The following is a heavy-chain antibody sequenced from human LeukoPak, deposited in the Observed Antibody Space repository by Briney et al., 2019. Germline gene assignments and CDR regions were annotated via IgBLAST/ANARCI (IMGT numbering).Heavy chain of an antibody. J-gene: IGHJ4*02. CDR3: TRDGEGASHY. CDR1: GFSFSNYW. D-gene: IGHD3-10*01. V-gene: IGHV3-7*03. CDR2: TKPDEREK. Sequence: GGSLRLSCVGSGFSFSNYWMGWIRQAPGKGLEWVANTKPDEREKYYVDTVKGRFTISRDNAKNSLYLQMNSLRVDDTAVYYCTRDGEGASHYWGQGTLVTASS.